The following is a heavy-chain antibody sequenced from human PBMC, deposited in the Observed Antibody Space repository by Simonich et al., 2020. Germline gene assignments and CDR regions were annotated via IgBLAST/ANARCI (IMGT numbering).Heavy chain of an antibody. CDR3: ARHYYGDYYFDY. CDR1: GFTFSSYE. J-gene: IGHJ4*02. V-gene: IGHV3-48*03. Sequence: EVQLVESGGGLVQPGGSLRLSCAASGFTFSSYEMNWVRQAPGKGVEWVSYISSSGSTIYNADSVKGRFTISRDNAKNSLYLQMNSLRAEDTAVYYCARHYYGDYYFDYWGQGTLVTVSS. D-gene: IGHD4-17*01. CDR2: ISSSGSTI.